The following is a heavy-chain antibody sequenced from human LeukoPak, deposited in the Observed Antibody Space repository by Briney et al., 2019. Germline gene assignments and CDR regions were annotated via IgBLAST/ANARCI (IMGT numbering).Heavy chain of an antibody. Sequence: ADTLSLTCAVSGFSISSDNYWGWIRQPPGKGLEWIGSIYHTGSTYYNPSLKSRVTISVDTSKNQFSLKLNSVTAADTAVYYCARLSYYYYYMDVWGRGTTVIVSS. CDR3: ARLSYYYYYMDV. CDR1: GFSISSDNY. J-gene: IGHJ6*03. CDR2: IYHTGST. V-gene: IGHV4-38-2*01. D-gene: IGHD3-10*01.